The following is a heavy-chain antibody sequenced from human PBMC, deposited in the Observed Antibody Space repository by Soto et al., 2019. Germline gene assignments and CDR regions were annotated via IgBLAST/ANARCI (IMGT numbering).Heavy chain of an antibody. J-gene: IGHJ4*02. CDR3: ARPSGSYGDYAWSLAY. CDR2: VSASSGHT. D-gene: IGHD4-17*01. V-gene: IGHV1-18*04. CDR1: GYAFGGYA. Sequence: QVQLVQSGAEVKKPGASVKVSCKASGYAFGGYAISWVRQAPGQGLEWMGWVSASSGHTDYAQNLQGRVSMTTETSTSTAYMELGSLTSDDTAVYYCARPSGSYGDYAWSLAYWGQGTLVTVSS.